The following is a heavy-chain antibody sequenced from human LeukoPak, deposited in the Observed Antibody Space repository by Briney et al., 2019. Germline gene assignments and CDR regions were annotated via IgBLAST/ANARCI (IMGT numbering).Heavy chain of an antibody. CDR3: ARYNSMFRGVTTSDY. CDR1: GCTFTNYG. Sequence: GASVKVSCKASGCTFTNYGFNWVRQAPGQGLDWMGNSAYNGNTNYAQKFQDRVTITTDTSTSTAYMELRSLRSDDTAVYYCARYNSMFRGVTTSDYWGQGTLVAVSS. D-gene: IGHD3-10*01. J-gene: IGHJ4*02. CDR2: SAYNGNT. V-gene: IGHV1-18*01.